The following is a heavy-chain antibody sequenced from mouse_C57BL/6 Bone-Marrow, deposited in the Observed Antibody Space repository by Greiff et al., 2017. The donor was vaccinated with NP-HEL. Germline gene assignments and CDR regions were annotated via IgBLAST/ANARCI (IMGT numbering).Heavy chain of an antibody. CDR2: IDPSDSDT. V-gene: IGHV1-50*01. D-gene: IGHD2-2*01. CDR3: AREGLPSWFAY. J-gene: IGHJ3*01. CDR1: GYTFTSYW. Sequence: QVQLQQPGAELVKPGASVKLSCKASGYTFTSYWMQWVKQRPGQGLEWIGEIDPSDSDTNYNQKFKGKATLTVDTSSSTAYMQLSSLTSEDSAVYYCAREGLPSWFAYWGQGTLVTVSA.